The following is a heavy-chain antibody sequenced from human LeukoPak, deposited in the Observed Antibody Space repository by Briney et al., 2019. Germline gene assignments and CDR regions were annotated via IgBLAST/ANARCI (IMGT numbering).Heavy chain of an antibody. J-gene: IGHJ5*02. D-gene: IGHD5-18*01. V-gene: IGHV1-69*06. CDR3: AIDVDTAMVTGYNWFDP. CDR1: GGTFSSYA. CDR2: IIPIFGTA. Sequence: SVKVSCKASGGTFSSYAISWVRQAPGQGLEWMGGIIPIFGTANYAQKFQGRVTITADKSTSTAYMEPSSLRSEDTAVYYCAIDVDTAMVTGYNWFDPWGQGTLVTVSS.